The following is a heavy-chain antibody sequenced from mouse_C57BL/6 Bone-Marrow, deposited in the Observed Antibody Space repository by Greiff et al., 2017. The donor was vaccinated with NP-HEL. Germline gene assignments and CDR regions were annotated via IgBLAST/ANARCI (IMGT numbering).Heavy chain of an antibody. CDR1: GYTFTDYN. D-gene: IGHD4-1*02. Sequence: EVQLQQSGPELVKPGASVKIPCKASGYTFTDYNMDWVKQSHGKSLEWIGDINPNNGGTIYNQKFKGKATLTVDKPSSTAYMELRSLTSEDTAVYYCARSSTGTGGYFDVWGTGTTVTVSS. J-gene: IGHJ1*03. CDR3: ARSSTGTGGYFDV. V-gene: IGHV1-18*01. CDR2: INPNNGGT.